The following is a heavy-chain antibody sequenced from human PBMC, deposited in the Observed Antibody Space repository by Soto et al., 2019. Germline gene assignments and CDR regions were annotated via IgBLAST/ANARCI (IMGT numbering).Heavy chain of an antibody. CDR1: GFTFISYS. J-gene: IGHJ5*02. D-gene: IGHD6-13*01. Sequence: PWGSLRLSCAASGFTFISYSINFFRYSPVKGLEWVSSISSSSSYIYYADSVKGRFTISRDNAKNSLYLQMNSLRAEDTAVYYCAREVAAAGIGYNWFDPWGQGTLVTVSS. V-gene: IGHV3-21*01. CDR2: ISSSSSYI. CDR3: AREVAAAGIGYNWFDP.